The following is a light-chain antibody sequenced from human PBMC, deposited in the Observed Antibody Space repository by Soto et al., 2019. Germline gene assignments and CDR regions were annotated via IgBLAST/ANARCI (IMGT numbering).Light chain of an antibody. V-gene: IGKV1-5*01. CDR3: QQYNSYPWK. CDR2: DVS. J-gene: IGKJ1*01. CDR1: QSISNW. Sequence: DLQMTQAPSTLSASVGDRVTITCRASQSISNWLAWYQQKPGKAPKLLIYDVSRLESGVPSRFSGSGSGTEFTLTISSLQPDDFATYYCQQYNSYPWKFGQGTKVEIK.